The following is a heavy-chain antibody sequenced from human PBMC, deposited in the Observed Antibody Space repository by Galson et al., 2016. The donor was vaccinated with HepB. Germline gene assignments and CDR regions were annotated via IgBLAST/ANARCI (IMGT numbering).Heavy chain of an antibody. CDR3: VRPEGIQLWSPHYYYYYGMDV. V-gene: IGHV3-33*01. Sequence: SLRLSCAASGFTFSNHGMHWVRQAPGKGLECVAVIWADGGNKYYVDSVKGRFTISGDNSKNTVYLQMNSLRADDTAVYYCVRPEGIQLWSPHYYYYYGMDVWGQGTTVTVSS. D-gene: IGHD5-18*01. CDR2: IWADGGNK. J-gene: IGHJ6*02. CDR1: GFTFSNHG.